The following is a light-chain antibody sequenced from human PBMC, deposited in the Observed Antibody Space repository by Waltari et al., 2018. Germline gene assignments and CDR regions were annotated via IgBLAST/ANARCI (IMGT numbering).Light chain of an antibody. CDR1: QTILYGSTNKDY. J-gene: IGKJ2*01. CDR2: WAS. V-gene: IGKV4-1*01. Sequence: DIVMTQSPDSLAVSLGAGATINCNSSQTILYGSTNKDYLAWYQQKPGQPPKLLISWASSREFGVPDRFSGSGSGTLFTLTISSLQAEDVAVYFCQQYYSVPYTFGQGTKLEI. CDR3: QQYYSVPYT.